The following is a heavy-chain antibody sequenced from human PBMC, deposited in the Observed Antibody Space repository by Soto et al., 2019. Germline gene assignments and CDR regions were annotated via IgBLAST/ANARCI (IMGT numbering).Heavy chain of an antibody. CDR2: ISAYNGNT. Sequence: QVQLVQSGAEVKKPGASVKVSCKASGYRFSSFGIIWVRQAPGQGLEWMGWISAYNGNTNYAQKFQGRVTMSTDTSTSSAYMELRSLRSDDTAVYYCARPLDYYFYATDAWGQGTTVTVSS. CDR1: GYRFSSFG. J-gene: IGHJ6*02. CDR3: ARPLDYYFYATDA. V-gene: IGHV1-18*01.